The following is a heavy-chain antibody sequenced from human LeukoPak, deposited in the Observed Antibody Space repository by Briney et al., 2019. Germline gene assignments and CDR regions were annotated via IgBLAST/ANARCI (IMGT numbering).Heavy chain of an antibody. D-gene: IGHD3-9*01. V-gene: IGHV3-30-3*01. CDR2: ISYDGSNK. CDR1: GFTFSSYA. J-gene: IGHJ6*02. CDR3: ARGDILTGYYSPYYGMDV. Sequence: GGSLRLSCAASGFTFSSYAMHWVRQAPGKGLEWVAVISYDGSNKYYADSVKGRFPISRDNSKNTLYLQMNSLRAEDTAVYYCARGDILTGYYSPYYGMDVWGQGTTVTVSS.